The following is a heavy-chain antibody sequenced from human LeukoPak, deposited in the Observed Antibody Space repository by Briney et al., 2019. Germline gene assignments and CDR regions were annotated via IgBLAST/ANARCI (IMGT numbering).Heavy chain of an antibody. V-gene: IGHV3-53*01. CDR3: ARDSGLDAFDI. CDR1: AFTVSNNY. Sequence: GGSLRLSCAASAFTVSNNYMTWVRQAPGEGLDWVSIIYAGGTTYYADSVKGRFIISRDNSKNTLYLQMNSLSAEDTAVYYCARDSGLDAFDIWGQGTMVTVSS. D-gene: IGHD3-10*01. CDR2: IYAGGTT. J-gene: IGHJ3*02.